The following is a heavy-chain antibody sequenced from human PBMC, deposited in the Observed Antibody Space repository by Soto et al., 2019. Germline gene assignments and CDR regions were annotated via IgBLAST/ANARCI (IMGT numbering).Heavy chain of an antibody. CDR3: LRLSGRRYGYGYGNTYVVY. J-gene: IGHJ4*02. CDR1: GGTFSSYA. Sequence: QVQLVQSGAEVKKPGSSVKVSCKASGGTFSSYAISWVRQAPGQGLEWMGGIIPIFGTANYAQKFQGRVTITPEESTSTAYMELSSLRAEDTAAYYSLRLSGRRYGYGYGNTYVVYCGQGTLVTVAA. CDR2: IIPIFGTA. V-gene: IGHV1-69*01. D-gene: IGHD5-18*01.